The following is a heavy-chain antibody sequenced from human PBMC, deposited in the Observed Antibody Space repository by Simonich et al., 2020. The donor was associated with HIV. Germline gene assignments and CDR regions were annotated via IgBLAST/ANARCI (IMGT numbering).Heavy chain of an antibody. CDR1: GGSFSDYY. D-gene: IGHD4-17*01. CDR3: ARRHPTTVTTPYFDY. CDR2: IKHSGST. J-gene: IGHJ4*02. Sequence: QVQLQQWGAGLLKPSETLSLTCAVYGGSFSDYYWSWIRQPPGKGLEWIGEIKHSGSTTSNPYLKSRVTISVDTSKNQFSLKLSSVTAADTAVYYCARRHPTTVTTPYFDYWGQGTLVTVSS. V-gene: IGHV4-34*01.